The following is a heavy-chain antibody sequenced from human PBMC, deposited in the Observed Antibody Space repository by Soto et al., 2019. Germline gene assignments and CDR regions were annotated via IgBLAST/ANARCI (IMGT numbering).Heavy chain of an antibody. D-gene: IGHD7-27*01. V-gene: IGHV1-18*01. J-gene: IGHJ4*02. Sequence: QGQLVQSGAEVKKPGASVKVSCKASGYTFTDFGISWVRQAPGQGLEWMGWISAYNRNTNYAQKVQGRVTMTTDTSTSTAYMELRSRTSDDTAVYYCARDSGNLGNWAYFFDDWGQGTLVTVSS. CDR3: ARDSGNLGNWAYFFDD. CDR1: GYTFTDFG. CDR2: ISAYNRNT.